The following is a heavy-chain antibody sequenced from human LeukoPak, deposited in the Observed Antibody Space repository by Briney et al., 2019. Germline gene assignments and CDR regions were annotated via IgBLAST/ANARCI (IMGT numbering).Heavy chain of an antibody. CDR3: AILYYDFWSGPFFDY. V-gene: IGHV4-34*01. D-gene: IGHD3-3*01. CDR2: INHSGST. Sequence: SETLSLTCAVYGGSFSGYYWSWIRQPPGKGLEWIGEINHSGSTYYNPSLKSRVTISVDTSKNQFSLKLSSVTAADTAVYYCAILYYDFWSGPFFDYWGQGTLVTVSS. J-gene: IGHJ4*02. CDR1: GGSFSGYY.